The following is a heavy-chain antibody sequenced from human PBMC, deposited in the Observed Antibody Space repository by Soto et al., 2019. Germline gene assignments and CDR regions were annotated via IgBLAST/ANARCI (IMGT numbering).Heavy chain of an antibody. J-gene: IGHJ6*02. CDR1: GGTFSNFA. D-gene: IGHD3-3*01. V-gene: IGHV1-69*01. CDR2: IRPLFATA. Sequence: QVQLVQSGAEVKKPGSSVKVSCKASGGTFSNFAIAWVRQAPGQGLGWLGGIRPLFATADYSQNFQGRLTLTAAESTTPVDMGLDSLRPGETAIYECARVQGFLEWPKYFDCSMDAWGQGKTVIVS. CDR3: ARVQGFLEWPKYFDCSMDA.